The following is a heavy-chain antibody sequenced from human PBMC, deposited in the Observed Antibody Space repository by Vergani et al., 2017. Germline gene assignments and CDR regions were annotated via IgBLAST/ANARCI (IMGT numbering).Heavy chain of an antibody. Sequence: QVQLPQWGAGLLKPSETLSLTCAVYGGSFSGYYWSWIRQPPGKGLEWIGEINHSGSTNYNPSLKSRVTISVDTSKNQFSLKLSSVTAADTAVYYCARGEGNWGKVARDFDYWGQGTLVTVSS. CDR3: ARGEGNWGKVARDFDY. V-gene: IGHV4-34*01. D-gene: IGHD7-27*01. CDR1: GGSFSGYY. J-gene: IGHJ4*02. CDR2: INHSGST.